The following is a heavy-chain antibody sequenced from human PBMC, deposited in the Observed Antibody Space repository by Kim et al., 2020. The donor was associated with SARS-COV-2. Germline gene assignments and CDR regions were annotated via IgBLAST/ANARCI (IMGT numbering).Heavy chain of an antibody. J-gene: IGHJ4*02. CDR3: TKAYCSSTNCYIVY. D-gene: IGHD2-2*02. V-gene: IGHV3-9*01. Sequence: ADSVKCRFTISRGNAKNPLYLQMNSLGAEDTALYYCTKAYCSSTNCYIVYWGQGTLVTVSS.